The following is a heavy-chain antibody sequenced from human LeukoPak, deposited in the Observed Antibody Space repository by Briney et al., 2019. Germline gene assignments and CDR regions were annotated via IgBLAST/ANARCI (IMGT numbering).Heavy chain of an antibody. V-gene: IGHV3-30*03. D-gene: IGHD3-3*01. J-gene: IGHJ4*02. Sequence: GGSLRLSCAPSGFTFSRHGMHWVRQAPGKGLEWVAIISNDGSRKYYAHSVEGRFTISRDNSKNTLYLQMDSLRAEDTAVYYCARDRAWNYFDYWGQGTLVTVSP. CDR3: ARDRAWNYFDY. CDR2: ISNDGSRK. CDR1: GFTFSRHG.